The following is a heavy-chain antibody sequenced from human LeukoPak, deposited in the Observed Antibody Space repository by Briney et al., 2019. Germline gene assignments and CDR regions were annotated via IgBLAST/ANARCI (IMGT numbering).Heavy chain of an antibody. Sequence: GGSLRLSCAASGFTFSNAWMSWVRQAPGKGLEWVGRIKSKTDGGTTDYAAPVKGRLTISRDDSKNTLYLQMTSLKTEDTAVYYCTTASSGGSFKPYYFDYWGQGTLVTVSS. CDR1: GFTFSNAW. CDR2: IKSKTDGGTT. CDR3: TTASSGGSFKPYYFDY. J-gene: IGHJ4*02. V-gene: IGHV3-15*01. D-gene: IGHD2-15*01.